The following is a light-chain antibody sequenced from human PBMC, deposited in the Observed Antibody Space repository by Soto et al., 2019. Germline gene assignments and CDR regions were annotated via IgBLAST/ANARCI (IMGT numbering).Light chain of an antibody. CDR3: QQSYSTPYT. Sequence: DIQITQSPSSLSASVGYRVTITCRASQSITNYLNWYQQKPGKAPKLLMYAISTLQSGVPSRFGGSGSGTQFTLTISSLQPDDFATYYCQQSYSTPYTFGQGTKVDIK. CDR1: QSITNY. J-gene: IGKJ2*01. CDR2: AIS. V-gene: IGKV1-39*01.